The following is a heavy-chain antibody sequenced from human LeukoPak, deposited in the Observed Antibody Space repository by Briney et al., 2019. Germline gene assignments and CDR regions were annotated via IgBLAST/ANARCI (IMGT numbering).Heavy chain of an antibody. D-gene: IGHD3-10*01. CDR1: GYTFNRNN. V-gene: IGHV1-18*01. CDR2: ISTYNGNT. J-gene: IGHJ4*02. Sequence: GASVKVSCKASGYTFNRNNINWVRQAPGQGLEWMGCISTYNGNTNYSQKLQGRVTMTTDTSTSTAYMELRSLRSEDTAVYYCARDHHMVRGVISDGYWGQGTLVTVSS. CDR3: ARDHHMVRGVISDGY.